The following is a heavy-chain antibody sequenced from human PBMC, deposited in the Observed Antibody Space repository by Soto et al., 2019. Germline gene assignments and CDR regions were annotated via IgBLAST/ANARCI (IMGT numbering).Heavy chain of an antibody. J-gene: IGHJ6*03. CDR3: ARHLGLWLHETHYYYYYYMDV. Sequence: SETLSLTCTVSGGSISSSSYYWGWIRQPPGKGLEWIGSIYYSGSTYYNPSLKSRVTISVQTSKNQFSLKLSTVTAADTAVYYCARHLGLWLHETHYYYYYYMDVWGKGTTVTVSS. CDR1: GGSISSSSYY. CDR2: IYYSGST. D-gene: IGHD5-18*01. V-gene: IGHV4-39*01.